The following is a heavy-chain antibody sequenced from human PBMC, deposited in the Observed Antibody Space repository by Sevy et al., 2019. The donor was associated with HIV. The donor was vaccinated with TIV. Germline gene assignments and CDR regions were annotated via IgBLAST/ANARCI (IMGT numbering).Heavy chain of an antibody. CDR3: AREAGGYDYDYGMDV. V-gene: IGHV4-39*02. CDR2: IYYNGHT. J-gene: IGHJ6*02. Sequence: SETLSLTSVSGGTIVSSGHYWGWIRQTPGKGLEWIGSIYYNGHTYYNPSLNSRLTISIDTSKNQFSLNLSSVTAADTAIYFCAREAGGYDYDYGMDVWGQGTTVTVSS. CDR1: GGTIVSSGHY. D-gene: IGHD5-12*01.